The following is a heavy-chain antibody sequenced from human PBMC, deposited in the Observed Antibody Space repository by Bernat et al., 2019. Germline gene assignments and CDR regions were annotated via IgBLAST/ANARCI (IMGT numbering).Heavy chain of an antibody. Sequence: EVQLVESGGGLVQPGGSLRLSCAATGFTFRNHWMSWVRQAPGKGLQWVASIRPDGSDTCCVDSVKGRFTISRDNAQNSLFLDMNSLRVEDTAVYYCARLPGLSTYYDYWGQGALVTVSS. V-gene: IGHV3-7*01. D-gene: IGHD2-21*01. J-gene: IGHJ4*02. CDR1: GFTFRNHW. CDR3: ARLPGLSTYYDY. CDR2: IRPDGSDT.